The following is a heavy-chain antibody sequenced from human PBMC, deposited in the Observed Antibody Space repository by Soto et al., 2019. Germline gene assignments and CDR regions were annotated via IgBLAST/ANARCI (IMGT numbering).Heavy chain of an antibody. CDR1: GFTFDDYG. D-gene: IGHD2-21*02. CDR3: ARLSAYCGGDCYFRGLDFDY. CDR2: INWNGGST. Sequence: GGSLRLSCASSGFTFDDYGMSLVRQAPGKGLEWVSGINWNGGSTGYADSVKGRFTISRDNAKNSLYLQMNSLRAEDTALYYCARLSAYCGGDCYFRGLDFDYWGQGTLVTVSS. V-gene: IGHV3-20*04. J-gene: IGHJ4*02.